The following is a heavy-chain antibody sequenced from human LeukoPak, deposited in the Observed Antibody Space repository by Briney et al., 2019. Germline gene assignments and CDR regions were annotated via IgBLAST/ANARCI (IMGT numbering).Heavy chain of an antibody. J-gene: IGHJ4*02. CDR2: IKQDGSEK. CDR1: GFTLSSYW. Sequence: PGGSLRLSCAASGFTLSSYWMSWVRQAPGKGLEWVANIKQDGSEKYYVDSVKGRFTISRDNAKNSLYLQMNSLRAEDTAVYYCARDSGRIDYWGQGTLVTVSS. V-gene: IGHV3-7*01. CDR3: ARDSGRIDY.